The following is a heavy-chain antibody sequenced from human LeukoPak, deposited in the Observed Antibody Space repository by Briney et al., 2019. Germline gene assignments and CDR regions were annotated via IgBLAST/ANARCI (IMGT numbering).Heavy chain of an antibody. CDR3: AREEGNAGYYDY. J-gene: IGHJ4*02. CDR1: GGSISSGVYY. Sequence: SQTLSLTCTVSGGSISSGVYYWSWIRQHPGKCLEWIGYIYYSGSTYYNPSLKSRVTISVDTSKNQFSLKLSSVTAAATAVYYCAREEGNAGYYDYWGQGTLVTVSS. D-gene: IGHD3-9*01. CDR2: IYYSGST. V-gene: IGHV4-31*03.